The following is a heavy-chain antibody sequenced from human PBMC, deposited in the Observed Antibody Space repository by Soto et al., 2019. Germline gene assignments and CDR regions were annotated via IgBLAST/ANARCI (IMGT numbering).Heavy chain of an antibody. D-gene: IGHD6-13*01. J-gene: IGHJ5*02. V-gene: IGHV3-9*01. Sequence: GGSLRLSRADSGFAFDDYVMHWGRQPQGRGLEWVSGITWNGGTIRYVDSVKGRFTISRDNAENSLYLQMNSLRPEDTAVYYCAKGGSAALIAPSGRDNWFDPWGQGTQVTVSS. CDR3: AKGGSAALIAPSGRDNWFDP. CDR2: ITWNGGTI. CDR1: GFAFDDYV.